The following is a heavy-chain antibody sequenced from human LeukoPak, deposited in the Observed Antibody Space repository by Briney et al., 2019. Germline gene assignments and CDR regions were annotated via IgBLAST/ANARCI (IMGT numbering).Heavy chain of an antibody. D-gene: IGHD3-10*01. J-gene: IGHJ6*02. CDR1: GGSFSGYY. CDR2: INHSGST. V-gene: IGHV4-34*01. Sequence: PSETLSLTCAVYGGSFSGYYWSWIRQPPGKGLEWIGEINHSGSTNYNPSLKSRVTISVDTSKNQFSLKLSSVTAADTAVYYCARHGVHYYGSGKYYYYGMDVWGQGTTVTVSS. CDR3: ARHGVHYYGSGKYYYYGMDV.